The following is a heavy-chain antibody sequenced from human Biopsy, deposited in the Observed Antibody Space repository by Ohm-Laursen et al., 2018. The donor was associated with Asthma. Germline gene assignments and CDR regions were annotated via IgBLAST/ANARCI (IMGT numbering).Heavy chain of an antibody. CDR2: ISYSGNT. CDR3: AAYYSTPACPFGY. CDR1: GGSIISGDYF. Sequence: SQTLSLTCTVSGGSIISGDYFWSWIRQHPGKGLEWVGYISYSGNTYYNPSLKSRVSISVDTSKNQFSLNLSSVTAADTAVYYCAAYYSTPACPFGYWGQGTLVTVSS. D-gene: IGHD2-2*01. J-gene: IGHJ4*02. V-gene: IGHV4-31*03.